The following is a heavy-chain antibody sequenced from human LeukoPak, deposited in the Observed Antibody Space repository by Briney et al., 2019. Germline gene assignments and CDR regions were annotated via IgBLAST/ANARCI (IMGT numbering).Heavy chain of an antibody. CDR3: ARSTGYFDL. CDR2: TYYRSKWKN. J-gene: IGHJ2*01. Sequence: SQTLSLTCAISGDSVSSKSAARNWIRQSPSRGLEWLGRTYYRSKWKNDYAVSVKGRITISPDTSKNQFSLQLNSVTPEDTAVYYCARSTGYFDLWGRGTLVTVSS. V-gene: IGHV6-1*01. CDR1: GDSVSSKSAA.